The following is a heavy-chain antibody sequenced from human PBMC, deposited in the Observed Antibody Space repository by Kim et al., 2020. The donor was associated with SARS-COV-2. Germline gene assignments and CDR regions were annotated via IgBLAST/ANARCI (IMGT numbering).Heavy chain of an antibody. J-gene: IGHJ4*02. V-gene: IGHV4-31*03. CDR2: IHYSGST. D-gene: IGHD1-26*01. CDR1: GGSISSGGYY. Sequence: SETLSLTCTVSGGSISSGGYYWSWIRQHPGKGLEWIGYIHYSGSTYYNPSLKSRVTISVDTSKNQFSRKLSSVTAADTAVYYCASLQGGSYDYWGQGTLVTVSS. CDR3: ASLQGGSYDY.